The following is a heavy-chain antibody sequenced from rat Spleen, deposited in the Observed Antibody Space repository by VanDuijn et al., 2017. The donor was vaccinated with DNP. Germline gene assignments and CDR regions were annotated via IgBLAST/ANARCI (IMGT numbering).Heavy chain of an antibody. V-gene: IGHV2S12*01. Sequence: QVQLKESGPGLVQPSQTLSLTCTVSGFSLNSYGVSWVRQPPGKGLEWIAAISSGGSTYYNSALKSRLSISRDTSKSQVFLKMNSLQTEDTAIYFCTRDDIGTTRFDYWGQGVMVTVSS. CDR2: ISSGGST. CDR3: TRDDIGTTRFDY. CDR1: GFSLNSYG. D-gene: IGHD1-5*01. J-gene: IGHJ2*01.